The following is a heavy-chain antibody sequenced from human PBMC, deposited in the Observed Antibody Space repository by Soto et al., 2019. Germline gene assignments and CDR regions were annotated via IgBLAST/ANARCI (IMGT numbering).Heavy chain of an antibody. CDR1: GFTFSNAW. D-gene: IGHD3-22*01. CDR3: TTVRYYYDSSGYFDYYYYGMDV. J-gene: IGHJ6*02. V-gene: IGHV3-15*01. CDR2: IKSKTDGGTT. Sequence: RLSCAASGFTFSNAWMSWVRQAPGKGLEWVGRIKSKTDGGTTDYAAPVKGRFTISRDDSKNTLYLQMNSLKTEDTAVYYCTTVRYYYDSSGYFDYYYYGMDVWGQGTTVTVSS.